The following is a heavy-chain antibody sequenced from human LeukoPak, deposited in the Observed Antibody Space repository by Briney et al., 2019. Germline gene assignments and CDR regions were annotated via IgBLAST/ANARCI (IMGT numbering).Heavy chain of an antibody. V-gene: IGHV2-5*01. J-gene: IGHJ5*02. CDR1: GLSLSTSGVG. D-gene: IGHD2-2*01. CDR3: AHRRRYCSSTSCPNWFDP. Sequence: SGPTLVNPTQTLTLTCTFSGLSLSTSGVGVGWIRQPPGKALEWLALIYWNDDQRYSTSLKSRLTITKDTSNNQVVLTMTNMDPVDTATYYCAHRRRYCSSTSCPNWFDPWGQGTLVTVSS. CDR2: IYWNDDQ.